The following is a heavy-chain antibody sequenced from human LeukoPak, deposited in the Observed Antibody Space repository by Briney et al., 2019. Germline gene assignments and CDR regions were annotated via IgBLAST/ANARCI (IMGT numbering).Heavy chain of an antibody. Sequence: ETLSLTCAVSGASISSSNYYWGWVRQSPGKGLEWVSVIYSGGGTYYADSVKGRFTISRDNSKNTLYLQMNSLRAEDTAVYYCARVGVTYYYGSGSHPPRYYYYYMDVWGKGTTVTISS. CDR1: GASISSSNYY. D-gene: IGHD3-10*01. V-gene: IGHV3-66*01. CDR3: ARVGVTYYYGSGSHPPRYYYYYMDV. J-gene: IGHJ6*03. CDR2: IYSGGGT.